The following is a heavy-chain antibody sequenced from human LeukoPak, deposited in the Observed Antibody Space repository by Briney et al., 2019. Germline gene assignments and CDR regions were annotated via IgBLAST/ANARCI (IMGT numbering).Heavy chain of an antibody. J-gene: IGHJ4*02. CDR1: GFTFRSYA. CDR3: ANPRDRGYYFYFDY. CDR2: FSGSGGST. D-gene: IGHD3-22*01. Sequence: GGSLRLSREASGFTFRSYAMSWVRQAPGKGLEWVSGFSGSGGSTYYADSVKGRFTISRDNSRNTLYLQMNSLRAEDTAVYYCANPRDRGYYFYFDYWGQGTLVTVSS. V-gene: IGHV3-23*01.